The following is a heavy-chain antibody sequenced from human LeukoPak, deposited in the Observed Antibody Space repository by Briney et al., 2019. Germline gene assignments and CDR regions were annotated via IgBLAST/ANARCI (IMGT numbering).Heavy chain of an antibody. CDR3: AKDGRGQWLVRLSIPEFNC. V-gene: IGHV3-30*18. CDR2: ISYDGSNK. Sequence: PGGSLTLSCAASGFTFSSYGMHWVRQAPGKGLEWVAVISYDGSNKYYADSVKGRFTISRDNSKNTLYLQMNSLRAEDTAVYYCAKDGRGQWLVRLSIPEFNCWGQGTLVTVSS. D-gene: IGHD6-19*01. J-gene: IGHJ4*02. CDR1: GFTFSSYG.